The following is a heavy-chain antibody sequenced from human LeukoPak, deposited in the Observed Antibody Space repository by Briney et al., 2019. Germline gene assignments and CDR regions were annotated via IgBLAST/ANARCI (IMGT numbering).Heavy chain of an antibody. V-gene: IGHV4-34*01. D-gene: IGHD5-12*01. CDR3: ARGPLDSGYTYFDY. J-gene: IGHJ4*02. CDR1: GGSFSDYY. CDR2: IDQSGST. Sequence: SETLSLTCAVYGGSFSDYYWSWIRQPPGKGLEWIGEIDQSGSTNYNPSLKSRVTISVDTSRNQFSLKLNSVTAADTAVYYCARGPLDSGYTYFDYWGQGTLVSVAS.